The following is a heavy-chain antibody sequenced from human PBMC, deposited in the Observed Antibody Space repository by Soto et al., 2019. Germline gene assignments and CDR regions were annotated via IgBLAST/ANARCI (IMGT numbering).Heavy chain of an antibody. CDR3: AYRQEYRGSWDSGWFDP. CDR2: IYWDDDK. V-gene: IGHV2-5*02. D-gene: IGHD6-13*01. J-gene: IGHJ5*02. CDR1: GFSLSTNGVG. Sequence: HITLKESGPTLVEPTQTLTLTCAFSGFSLSTNGVGVGWIRQPPGKALEWLAFIYWDDDKRYSPSLKTRLTIIKDTSINQLVLIMTNIDPVDTATYYCAYRQEYRGSWDSGWFDPWGQGTLVTVSS.